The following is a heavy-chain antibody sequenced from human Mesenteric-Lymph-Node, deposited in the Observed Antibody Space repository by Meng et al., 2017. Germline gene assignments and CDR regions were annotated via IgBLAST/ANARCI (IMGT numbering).Heavy chain of an antibody. CDR1: GFPFSSYA. CDR3: ARVNGGATVYFLGY. Sequence: GGSLRLSCAASGFPFSSYAMHWVRQAPGKGLEWVAVISYDGSKKYYADSVKGRFTISRDNSKNTLYLQMNSLRGEGTAVYYCARVNGGATVYFLGYWGQGTLVTV. CDR2: ISYDGSKK. J-gene: IGHJ4*02. D-gene: IGHD1-26*01. V-gene: IGHV3-30*04.